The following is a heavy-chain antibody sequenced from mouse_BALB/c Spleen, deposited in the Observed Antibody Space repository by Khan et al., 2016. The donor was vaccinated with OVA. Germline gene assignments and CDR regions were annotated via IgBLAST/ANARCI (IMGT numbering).Heavy chain of an antibody. D-gene: IGHD2-14*01. CDR3: ARGKYDGYYFDY. J-gene: IGHJ2*01. CDR2: ISYSGGT. CDR1: GYSITSGYA. V-gene: IGHV3-2*02. Sequence: QLEESGPGLVKPSQSLSLTCTVTGYSITSGYAWNWIRQFPGNKLEWMGYISYSGGTSYNPSLKSRISITRDTSKNQFFLQLNSVTTEDTATYYGARGKYDGYYFDYWGQGTPLTVSS.